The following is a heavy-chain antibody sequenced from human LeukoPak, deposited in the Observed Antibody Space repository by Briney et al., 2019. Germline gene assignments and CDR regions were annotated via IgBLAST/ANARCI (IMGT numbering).Heavy chain of an antibody. Sequence: PSETLSLTCAVYGGSFSGYYWSWIRQPPGKGLEWIGEINHSGSTNYNPSLKSRVTISVDTSKNQFSLKLSSVTAADTAVYYCAIGTYCSAGSCYSRHDYWGQGTLVTVSS. D-gene: IGHD2-15*01. CDR2: INHSGST. V-gene: IGHV4-34*01. CDR1: GGSFSGYY. CDR3: AIGTYCSAGSCYSRHDY. J-gene: IGHJ4*02.